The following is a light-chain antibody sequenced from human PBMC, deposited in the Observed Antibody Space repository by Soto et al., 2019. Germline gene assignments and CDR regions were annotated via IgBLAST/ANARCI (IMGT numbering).Light chain of an antibody. J-gene: IGLJ2*01. CDR3: QTWGTGRV. V-gene: IGLV4-69*01. CDR2: LNSDGSH. CDR1: SGHSSYA. Sequence: QSALTQSPSASASLGASVKLTCTLSSGHSSYAIAWHQQQPEKGPRYLMKLNSDGSHTKGDGIPDRFSGSSSGAERYLTISSLQSEDEADYYCQTWGTGRVFGGGTKVTVL.